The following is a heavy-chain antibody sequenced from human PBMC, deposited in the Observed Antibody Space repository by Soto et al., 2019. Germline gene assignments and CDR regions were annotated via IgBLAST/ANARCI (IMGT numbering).Heavy chain of an antibody. CDR3: AKEKGAYGSGSYYNYILLY. CDR2: IYHSGST. J-gene: IGHJ4*02. Sequence: SETLSLTCAVSGGSISSSNWWSWVRQPPGKGLEWIGEIYHSGSTNYNPSLKSRVTISVDNSKNTLYLQMNSLRAEDTAVYYCAKEKGAYGSGSYYNYILLYWGQGTLVTVSS. V-gene: IGHV4-4*02. D-gene: IGHD3-10*01. CDR1: GGSISSSNW.